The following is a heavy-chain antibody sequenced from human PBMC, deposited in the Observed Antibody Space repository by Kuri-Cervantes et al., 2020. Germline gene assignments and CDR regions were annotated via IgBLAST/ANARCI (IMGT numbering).Heavy chain of an antibody. CDR1: GFTFSNAW. Sequence: GESLKISCAASGFTFSNAWMSWVRQAPGKGLEWVANIKEDGSEMFHVDSVKGRFTISRDNAKNSLFLQMNTLRAEDTAVYYCATDKNKFEYWGQGTLVTVSS. D-gene: IGHD1/OR15-1a*01. CDR2: IKEDGSEM. V-gene: IGHV3-7*01. J-gene: IGHJ4*02. CDR3: ATDKNKFEY.